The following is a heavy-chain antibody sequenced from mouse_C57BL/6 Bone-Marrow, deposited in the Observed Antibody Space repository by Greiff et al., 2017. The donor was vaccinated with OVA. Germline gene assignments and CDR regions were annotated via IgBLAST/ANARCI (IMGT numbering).Heavy chain of an antibody. CDR2: IDPSDSYT. D-gene: IGHD3-1*01. CDR1: GYTFTSYW. J-gene: IGHJ2*01. V-gene: IGHV1-50*01. Sequence: QVHVKQPGAELVKPGASVKLSCKASGYTFTSYWMQWVKQRPGQGLEWIGEIDPSDSYTNYNQKFKGKATLTVDTSSSTAYMQLSSLTSEDSAVYYCARSGRVFDYWGQGTTLTVSS. CDR3: ARSGRVFDY.